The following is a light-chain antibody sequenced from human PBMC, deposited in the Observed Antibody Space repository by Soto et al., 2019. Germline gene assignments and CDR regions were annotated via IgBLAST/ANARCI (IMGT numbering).Light chain of an antibody. CDR1: QSISSY. CDR2: AAS. Sequence: DIQMTQSPSSLSASVGDRVTISCRASQSISSYLNWYQQKPGKAPKLLIYAASSLQSGVPSRFSGSGSGTDFTLTISSLQHEDFATYYCQRSYSTPIFGQGTRLEIK. J-gene: IGKJ5*01. V-gene: IGKV1-39*01. CDR3: QRSYSTPI.